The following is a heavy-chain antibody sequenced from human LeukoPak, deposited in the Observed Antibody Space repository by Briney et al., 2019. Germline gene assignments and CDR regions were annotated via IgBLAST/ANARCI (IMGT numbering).Heavy chain of an antibody. CDR1: GFTVSSNY. Sequence: GGSLRLSCAASGFTVSSNYMSWVRQAPGKGLEWVSIIYSGGSTYYADTVKGRFTISRDNSKNTLYLQMNSLRAEDTAVYYCARVKDYYYGMDVWGQGTTVTVS. CDR2: IYSGGST. CDR3: ARVKDYYYGMDV. J-gene: IGHJ6*02. V-gene: IGHV3-66*01.